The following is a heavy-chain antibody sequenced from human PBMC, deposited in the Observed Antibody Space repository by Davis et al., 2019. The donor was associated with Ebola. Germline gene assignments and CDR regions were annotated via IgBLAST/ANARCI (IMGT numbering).Heavy chain of an antibody. CDR1: GFTFAFYS. CDR3: AATRYKSGWYPDY. D-gene: IGHD6-19*01. J-gene: IGHJ4*02. V-gene: IGHV3-48*02. CDR2: ITSSSSII. Sequence: PGGSLRLSCTASGFTFAFYSMNWVRQAPGKGLEWISYITSSSSIIYYADSVKGRLTISRDNAKNSLYLQMNSLRDEDTAVYYCAATRYKSGWYPDYWGQGTLVTVSS.